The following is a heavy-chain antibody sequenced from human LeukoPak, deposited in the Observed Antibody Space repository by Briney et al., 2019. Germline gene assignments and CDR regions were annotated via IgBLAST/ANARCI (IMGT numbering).Heavy chain of an antibody. J-gene: IGHJ4*02. D-gene: IGHD1-26*01. CDR1: GFTFDDYA. Sequence: PGRSLRLSCAASGFTFDDYAMHWVRQAPGKGLEWVSGISWNSGSIGYADSVKGRFTISRDNAKNSLYLQMNSLRAEDTALYYCAKGVGSGSYYYFDYWGQGTLVTVSS. CDR3: AKGVGSGSYYYFDY. V-gene: IGHV3-9*01. CDR2: ISWNSGSI.